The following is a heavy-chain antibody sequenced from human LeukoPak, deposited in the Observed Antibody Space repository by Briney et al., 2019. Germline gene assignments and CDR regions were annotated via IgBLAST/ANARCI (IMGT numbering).Heavy chain of an antibody. CDR1: GFTFSSYG. V-gene: IGHV3-33*01. J-gene: IGHJ3*02. D-gene: IGHD3-22*01. CDR2: IWYDGSNK. Sequence: PGGSLRLSCAASGFTFSSYGMHWVRQAPGKGLEWVAVIWYDGSNKYYVDSVQGRFTISRDNSKNTLYLQMSSLRAEDTAVYYCARGDYYDSSSYYFPDAFDIWGQGTMVTVSS. CDR3: ARGDYYDSSSYYFPDAFDI.